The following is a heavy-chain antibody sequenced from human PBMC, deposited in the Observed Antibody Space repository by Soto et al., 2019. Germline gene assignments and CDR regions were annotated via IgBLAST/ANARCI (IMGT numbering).Heavy chain of an antibody. V-gene: IGHV4-59*01. Sequence: SETLSLTCTVSGGSISSYYWSWIRQPPGKGLEWIGYIYYSGSTNYNPSLKSRVTISVDTSKNQFSLKLSSVTAADTAVYYCAREHSNQMYYFDYWGQGTLVTVSS. CDR2: IYYSGST. CDR3: AREHSNQMYYFDY. J-gene: IGHJ4*02. D-gene: IGHD4-4*01. CDR1: GGSISSYY.